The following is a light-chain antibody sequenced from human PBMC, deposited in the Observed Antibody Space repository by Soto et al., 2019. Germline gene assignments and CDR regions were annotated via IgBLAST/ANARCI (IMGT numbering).Light chain of an antibody. V-gene: IGKV1-39*01. Sequence: DIQMTQSPSSLSASTGDRVTITCRASQSVNSNLNWYQHKLGKAPKLLIYAASHLERGVPSRFSGSGSGTDFTLSISSLQPEDIATYYCQQSYTTPPTFGQGTKLEIK. CDR2: AAS. CDR3: QQSYTTPPT. J-gene: IGKJ2*01. CDR1: QSVNSN.